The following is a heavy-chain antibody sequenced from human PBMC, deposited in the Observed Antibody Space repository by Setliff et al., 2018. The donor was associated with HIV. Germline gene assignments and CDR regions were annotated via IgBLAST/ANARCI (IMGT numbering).Heavy chain of an antibody. CDR1: GFTFSHAW. J-gene: IGHJ4*02. D-gene: IGHD2-21*01. CDR3: TADLTDPPAYGPDY. CDR2: IKSKIDAETT. Sequence: GGSLRLSCAASGFTFSHAWMSWVRQAPGKGLEWVGRIKSKIDAETTDYAAPVKGRFTISRDDSKNTVYLQLNSLKTEDTAMYYCTADLTDPPAYGPDYWGQGTLVTVSS. V-gene: IGHV3-15*01.